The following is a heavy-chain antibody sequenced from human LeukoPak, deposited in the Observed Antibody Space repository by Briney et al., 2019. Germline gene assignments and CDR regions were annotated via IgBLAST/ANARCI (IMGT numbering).Heavy chain of an antibody. CDR1: GYTFTTYD. J-gene: IGHJ4*02. D-gene: IGHD2-15*01. V-gene: IGHV1-8*01. Sequence: GASVKVSCKTSGYTFTTYDINWVRQATGQGLEWMGWMNPNSGNTGYAQKCQGRVTMTRNTSISTAYMELSSLRSEDTAVYYCARGHTIFSCSGGSCYHPSDYWGQGTLVTVSS. CDR2: MNPNSGNT. CDR3: ARGHTIFSCSGGSCYHPSDY.